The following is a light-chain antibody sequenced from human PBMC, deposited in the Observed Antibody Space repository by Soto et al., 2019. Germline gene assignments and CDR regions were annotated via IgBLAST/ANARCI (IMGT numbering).Light chain of an antibody. V-gene: IGLV1-44*01. CDR2: SNN. J-gene: IGLJ2*01. Sequence: QSVLTQPPSASGTPGQRVTISCSGGRSNIGSHTVNWYQHLPGTAPKLLIYSNNQRPSGVPDRFSGSVSGTSASLAISGLQSEDEADYYCAAWHDSLNGPVFGGGTKLTVL. CDR1: RSNIGSHT. CDR3: AAWHDSLNGPV.